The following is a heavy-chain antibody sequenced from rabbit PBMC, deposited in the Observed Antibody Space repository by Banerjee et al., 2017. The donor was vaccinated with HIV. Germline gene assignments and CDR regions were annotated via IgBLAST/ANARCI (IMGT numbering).Heavy chain of an antibody. CDR1: GFSFSSSYY. J-gene: IGHJ6*01. D-gene: IGHD8-1*01. CDR2: IYAGSSGST. CDR3: ARDGAGSSYYIENYGMDL. Sequence: QSLEESGGDLVKPGASLTLTCTASGFSFSSSYYMCWVRQAPGKGLEWIACIYAGSSGSTYYASWAKGRFTISKTSSTTVTLQMTSLTAADTATYFCARDGAGSSYYIENYGMDLWGPGTLVTVS. V-gene: IGHV1S40*01.